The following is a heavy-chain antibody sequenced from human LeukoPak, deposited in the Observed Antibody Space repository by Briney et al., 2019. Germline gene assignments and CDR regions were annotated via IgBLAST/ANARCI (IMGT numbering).Heavy chain of an antibody. Sequence: GGSLRLSCAASGFTFSSYGMHWVRQAPGKGLEWVAFIHYDGTNQYYADSVKGRFTISRDNFKNTLYLQMNSLRVEDTALYYCVNSGFNPWGQGTLVTVSS. CDR1: GFTFSSYG. D-gene: IGHD3-10*01. CDR2: IHYDGTNQ. CDR3: VNSGFNP. V-gene: IGHV3-30*02. J-gene: IGHJ5*02.